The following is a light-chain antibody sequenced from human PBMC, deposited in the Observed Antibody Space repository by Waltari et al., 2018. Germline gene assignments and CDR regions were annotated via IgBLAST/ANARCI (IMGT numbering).Light chain of an antibody. Sequence: DIQMTQSPSSLSASVGDRVHITCRASQSISSYLNWYQQKPGKAPKVLISAASSLQGGVPSRFSGSGSWADVTLTISSLQPEDFATYYCQQSYSTPWTFGQGTKVEIK. CDR1: QSISSY. J-gene: IGKJ1*01. V-gene: IGKV1-39*01. CDR3: QQSYSTPWT. CDR2: AAS.